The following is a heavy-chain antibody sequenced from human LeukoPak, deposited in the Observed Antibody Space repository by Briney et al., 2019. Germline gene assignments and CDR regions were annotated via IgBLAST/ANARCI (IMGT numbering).Heavy chain of an antibody. CDR3: ATNSGSYYLR. Sequence: SETLSLTCAVYGGSFSGYYWSWIRQPPGKGLEWIGEINHSGSTNYNPSLKSRVTISVDTSKNQFSLKLSSVTAADTAVYYYATNSGSYYLRWGQGTLVTVSS. V-gene: IGHV4-34*01. CDR1: GGSFSGYY. D-gene: IGHD3-10*01. J-gene: IGHJ4*02. CDR2: INHSGST.